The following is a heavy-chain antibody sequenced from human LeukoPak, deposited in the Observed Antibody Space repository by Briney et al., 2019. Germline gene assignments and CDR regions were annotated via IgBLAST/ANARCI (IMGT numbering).Heavy chain of an antibody. CDR1: GFTFSSYW. V-gene: IGHV3-74*01. J-gene: IGHJ4*02. D-gene: IGHD1-14*01. CDR3: ARDQDAVGTTIDH. CDR2: IKSDGSVT. Sequence: GGSLRLSCAASGFTFSSYWMHWVRQAPGVGLVWVSRIKSDGSVTWYADSVKGRFTIYRDNVKNMLYLQMNSLRAEDTAVYFCARDQDAVGTTIDHWGQGTLVTVSS.